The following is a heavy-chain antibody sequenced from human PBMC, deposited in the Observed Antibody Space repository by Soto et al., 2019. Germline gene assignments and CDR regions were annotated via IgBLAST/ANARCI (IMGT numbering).Heavy chain of an antibody. D-gene: IGHD3-10*01. CDR3: ARAVPHYYGSGSNAFDI. CDR2: IYSGGST. J-gene: IGHJ3*02. V-gene: IGHV3-53*04. Sequence: EVQLVESGGGLVQPGGSLRLSCAASGFTVSSNYMSWVRQAPGKGLEWVSVIYSGGSTYYADSVKGRFTISRHNSKNTLYLQMNSLRAEDTAVYYCARAVPHYYGSGSNAFDIWCQGTMVTVSS. CDR1: GFTVSSNY.